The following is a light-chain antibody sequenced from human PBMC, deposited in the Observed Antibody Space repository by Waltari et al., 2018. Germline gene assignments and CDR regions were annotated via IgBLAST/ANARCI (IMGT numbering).Light chain of an antibody. V-gene: IGKV4-1*01. CDR1: QSVLYSSNNKIY. CDR2: WAS. J-gene: IGKJ4*01. CDR3: QQYYRTPLT. Sequence: DIVMTQSPDSLAVSLGERANINCKSSQSVLYSSNNKIYLAWYQQKPGQPPKLPIYWASPRESGVPARLRGSGSGTDFILPISSLEAEDVAVYYCQQYYRTPLTVGGGTKVEIK.